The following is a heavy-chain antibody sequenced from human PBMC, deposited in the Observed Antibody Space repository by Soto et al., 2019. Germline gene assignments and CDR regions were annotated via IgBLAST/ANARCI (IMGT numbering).Heavy chain of an antibody. CDR1: GGSFSGYY. D-gene: IGHD6-6*01. CDR2: INHSGST. J-gene: IGHJ4*02. CDR3: ATFSARPEPHVSSVFDY. Sequence: SETLSLTCAVYGGSFSGYYWSWIRQPPGKGLEWIGEINHSGSTNYNPSLKSRVTISVDTSKNQFSLKLSSVTAADTAVYYCATFSARPEPHVSSVFDYWGQGTLVTVSS. V-gene: IGHV4-34*01.